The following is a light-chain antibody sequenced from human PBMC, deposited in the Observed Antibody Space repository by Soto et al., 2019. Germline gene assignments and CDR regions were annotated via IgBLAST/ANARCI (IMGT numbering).Light chain of an antibody. CDR2: GAS. CDR1: QSVTNDY. J-gene: IGKJ3*01. CDR3: QQYGGSPLFT. V-gene: IGKV3-20*01. Sequence: EIVLTQSPGTLSLSPGDRATLSCRASQSVTNDYLAWYQQKPGQAPRLLIYGASTRATGIPDRFSGSGSGTDFTLTISRLEPEDVAVFYCQQYGGSPLFTFGPGTKVDIK.